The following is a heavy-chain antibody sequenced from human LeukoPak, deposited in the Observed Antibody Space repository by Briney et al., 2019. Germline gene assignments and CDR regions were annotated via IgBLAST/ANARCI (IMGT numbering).Heavy chain of an antibody. Sequence: GGSLRLSCTASGFTFSSYWMHWVRQAPGKGLVWVSRINSDGRSTTYADSVKGRFTISRDNAKNTLYLQMNSLRAEDTAVYYCALSREAAGTVFDDWGQGTLVTVSS. J-gene: IGHJ4*02. CDR2: INSDGRST. CDR3: ALSREAAGTVFDD. V-gene: IGHV3-74*01. CDR1: GFTFSSYW. D-gene: IGHD6-13*01.